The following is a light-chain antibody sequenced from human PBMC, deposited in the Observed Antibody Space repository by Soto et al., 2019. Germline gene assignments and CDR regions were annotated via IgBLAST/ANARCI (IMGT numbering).Light chain of an antibody. Sequence: DIQMTQSPSTLSASVGDRVTITCRASQSISSWLAWYQQKPGKAPKLLIYKASTLESGVPSRFSGSGSGTEFTLTISSLQPHDFATYYCQQYNSYWKFGQGTKVDLK. V-gene: IGKV1-5*03. CDR2: KAS. CDR3: QQYNSYWK. J-gene: IGKJ1*01. CDR1: QSISSW.